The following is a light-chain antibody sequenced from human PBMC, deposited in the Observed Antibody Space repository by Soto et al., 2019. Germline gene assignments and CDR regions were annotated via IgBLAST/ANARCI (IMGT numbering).Light chain of an antibody. CDR3: QQHYSTPPIT. CDR1: QSISRY. V-gene: IGKV1-39*01. J-gene: IGKJ5*01. Sequence: DIQMTQSPSSLSASVGDRVTITCRASQSISRYLSWYQQKPGKAPKLLIYDASSLQSGVPSRFSGSGSGTEYTLTTSSRQPEEYVTYYYQQHYSTPPITFGQGTRLEIK. CDR2: DAS.